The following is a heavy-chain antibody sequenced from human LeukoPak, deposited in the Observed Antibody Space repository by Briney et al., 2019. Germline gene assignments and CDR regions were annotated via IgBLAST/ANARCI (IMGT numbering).Heavy chain of an antibody. Sequence: GGSLRLSCAASGFTFSSYSMNWVRQTPGKGLEWVSSIGTRRTSIYYADSVKGRFTISRDEAKNSVYLQMDSLRDEDTAVYYCARGRDWGLDYWGQGTVVTVSS. CDR1: GFTFSSYS. V-gene: IGHV3-21*06. J-gene: IGHJ4*02. CDR2: IGTRRTSI. D-gene: IGHD3/OR15-3a*01. CDR3: ARGRDWGLDY.